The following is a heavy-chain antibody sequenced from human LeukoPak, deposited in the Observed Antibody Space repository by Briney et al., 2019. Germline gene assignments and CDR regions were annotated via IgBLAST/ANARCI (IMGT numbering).Heavy chain of an antibody. CDR2: IYHSGST. CDR3: ARFYGAPYYGMDV. CDR1: GGSISSGGYS. Sequence: PSETLSLTCAVSGGSISSGGYSWSWIRQPPGKGLEWIGYIYHSGSTYYNPSLKSRVTISVDRSKNQFSLKLSSVTAADTAVYYCARFYGAPYYGMDVWGQGTTVTVSS. J-gene: IGHJ6*02. V-gene: IGHV4-30-2*01. D-gene: IGHD4-17*01.